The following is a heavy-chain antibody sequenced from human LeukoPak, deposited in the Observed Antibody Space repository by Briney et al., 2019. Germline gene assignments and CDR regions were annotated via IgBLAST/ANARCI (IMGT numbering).Heavy chain of an antibody. J-gene: IGHJ4*02. CDR3: ARPFRWSGEGNFDY. CDR2: IKQDGSEK. CDR1: GFTFSSYW. Sequence: PGGSLRLSCAASGFTFSSYWMSWVRQAPGKGLEWVANIKQDGSEKYYVDSVKGRFTISRDNAKNSLYLQMNSLRAEDTAVYYCARPFRWSGEGNFDYWGQGTLVTVSS. V-gene: IGHV3-7*03. D-gene: IGHD3-10*01.